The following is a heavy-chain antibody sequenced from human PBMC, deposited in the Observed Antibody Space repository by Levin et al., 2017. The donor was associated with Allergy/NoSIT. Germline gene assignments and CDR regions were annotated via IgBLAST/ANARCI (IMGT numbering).Heavy chain of an antibody. CDR3: AREDYDILTGYYESPPFDY. CDR2: INHSGST. D-gene: IGHD3-9*01. CDR1: GGSFSGYY. V-gene: IGHV4-34*01. Sequence: SQTLSLTCAVYGGSFSGYYWSWIRQPPGKGLEWIGEINHSGSTNYNPSLKSRVTISVDTSKNQFSLKLSSVTAADTAVYYCAREDYDILTGYYESPPFDYWGQGTLVTVSS. J-gene: IGHJ4*02.